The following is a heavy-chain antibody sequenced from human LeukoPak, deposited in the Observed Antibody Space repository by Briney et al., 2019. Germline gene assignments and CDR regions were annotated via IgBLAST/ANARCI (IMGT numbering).Heavy chain of an antibody. V-gene: IGHV3-33*01. D-gene: IGHD1-26*01. Sequence: GGSLRLSCAASGFTFSSYGMHWVRQAPGKGLEWVAVICYDGSNKNYADSVKGRFTITRDTSKNTLYLQMNSLRAEDTAVYYCARDHEDTTFDYWGQGTLVTVSS. CDR1: GFTFSSYG. CDR2: ICYDGSNK. J-gene: IGHJ4*02. CDR3: ARDHEDTTFDY.